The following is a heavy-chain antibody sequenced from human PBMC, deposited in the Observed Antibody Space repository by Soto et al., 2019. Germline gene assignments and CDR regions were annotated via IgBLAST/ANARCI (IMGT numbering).Heavy chain of an antibody. D-gene: IGHD2-2*01. CDR1: GYTFTSYY. CDR2: INPSGGST. J-gene: IGHJ6*02. V-gene: IGHV1-46*01. Sequence: ASVKVSCKASGYTFTSYYMHWVRQAPGQGLEWMGIINPSGGSTSYAQKFQGRVTMTRDTSTSTVYMELSSLRSEDTAVYYCARDLTVVPAAYFYYYYGMDVWGQGTTVTVSS. CDR3: ARDLTVVPAAYFYYYYGMDV.